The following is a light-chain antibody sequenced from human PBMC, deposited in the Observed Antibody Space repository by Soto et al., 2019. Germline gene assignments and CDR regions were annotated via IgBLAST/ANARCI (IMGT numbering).Light chain of an antibody. CDR2: ETN. J-gene: IGLJ2*01. Sequence: QSVLTQPPSVSAAPGQKVTISCSGSSSNIGKNYVSWYQQLPGTAPKLLIYETNKRPSGIPDRFSGSKSGTSATLGISGLQTGDEADYYCGTWDTSLTVVLFGGGTQLTVL. CDR3: GTWDTSLTVVL. CDR1: SSNIGKNY. V-gene: IGLV1-51*02.